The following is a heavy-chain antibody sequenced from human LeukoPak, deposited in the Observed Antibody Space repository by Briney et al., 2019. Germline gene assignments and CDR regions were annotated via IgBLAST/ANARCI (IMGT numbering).Heavy chain of an antibody. CDR3: ARERLWIRGYYYMDV. V-gene: IGHV3-11*01. Sequence: PGGSLRLSCAASGFTFSNYYMSWIRQAPGKGLEWVSYISSSGSTIYYADSVKGRFTISRDNAKNSLYLQMNSLRAEDTAVYYCARERLWIRGYYYMDVWGKGTTVTISS. J-gene: IGHJ6*03. CDR1: GFTFSNYY. D-gene: IGHD5-18*01. CDR2: ISSSGSTI.